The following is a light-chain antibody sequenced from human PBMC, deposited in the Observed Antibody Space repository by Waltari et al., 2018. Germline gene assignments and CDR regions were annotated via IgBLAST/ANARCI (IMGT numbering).Light chain of an antibody. Sequence: DTQLTQSPSTLSASIGYRVTITCRASQNLHNWLAWCQQRPGKAPNLLIYKASNLETGVRSRFSVSGSGTEFTLTISTLQPDDFATYYCQQYNTYPYSFGQGTKLEIK. CDR2: KAS. CDR1: QNLHNW. J-gene: IGKJ2*03. V-gene: IGKV1-5*03. CDR3: QQYNTYPYS.